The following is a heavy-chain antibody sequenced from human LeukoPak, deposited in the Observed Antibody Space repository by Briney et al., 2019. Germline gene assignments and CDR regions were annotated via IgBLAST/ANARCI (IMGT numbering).Heavy chain of an antibody. CDR1: GFTFSSYE. D-gene: IGHD4-23*01. CDR3: APNPADYGGQAADY. Sequence: GGSLRLSCAASGFTFSSYEMNWVRQAPGKGLEWVSYISSSGSTIYYADSVKGRFTISRDNAKNSLYLQMNSLRAEDTAVYYCAPNPADYGGQAADYWGQGTLVTVSP. V-gene: IGHV3-48*03. CDR2: ISSSGSTI. J-gene: IGHJ4*02.